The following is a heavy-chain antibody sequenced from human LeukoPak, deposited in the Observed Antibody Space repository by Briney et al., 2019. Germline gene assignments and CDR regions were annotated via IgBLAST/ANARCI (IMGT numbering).Heavy chain of an antibody. CDR2: ISGSGSST. D-gene: IGHD6-6*01. CDR1: GFTFSSYA. Sequence: GGSLRLSGAVSGFTFSSYAMSWVRQAPGKGLEWVSRISGSGSSTYYADSVKGRFTISRDNSKNTLYLQMNSLRAEDTAVYYCAKTSWPRFEYWGQGTLVTVSS. J-gene: IGHJ4*02. CDR3: AKTSWPRFEY. V-gene: IGHV3-23*01.